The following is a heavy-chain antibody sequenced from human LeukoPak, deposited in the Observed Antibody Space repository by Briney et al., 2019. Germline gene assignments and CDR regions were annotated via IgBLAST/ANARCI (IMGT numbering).Heavy chain of an antibody. J-gene: IGHJ5*02. V-gene: IGHV4-39*01. Sequence: SETLSLTCTLSGGSISSSSYYWGWIRQPPGKGLEWIGSIYYSGSTYYSPSLKSRVTISVDTSKNQFSLKLSSVTAADTAVYYCARLRGISLDPWGQGTLVTVSS. CDR2: IYYSGST. D-gene: IGHD1-14*01. CDR1: GGSISSSSYY. CDR3: ARLRGISLDP.